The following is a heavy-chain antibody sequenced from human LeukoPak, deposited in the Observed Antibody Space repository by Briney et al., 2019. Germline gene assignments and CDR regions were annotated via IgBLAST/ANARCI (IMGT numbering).Heavy chain of an antibody. CDR3: ARDLVVRGVIMNDAFDI. CDR1: GFTVSSNY. J-gene: IGHJ3*02. CDR2: IYSGGST. Sequence: GGSLRLSCAASGFTVSSNYMSWVRQAPGKGLEWDSVIYSGGSTYYADSVKGRFTISRDNSKNTLYLQMNSLRAEDTAVYYCARDLVVRGVIMNDAFDIWGQGTMVTVSS. V-gene: IGHV3-66*01. D-gene: IGHD3-10*01.